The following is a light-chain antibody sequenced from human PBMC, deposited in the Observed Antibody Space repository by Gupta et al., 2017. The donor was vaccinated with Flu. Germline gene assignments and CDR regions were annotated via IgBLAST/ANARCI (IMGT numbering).Light chain of an antibody. V-gene: IGLV3-1*01. Sequence: SYELTQPPSVSVSPGQTASITCSGDKLGDKYACWYQQKPGQSPVLVIYQDSKRPSGIPERFSGSNSGNTATLTISGTQAMDEADYYCQAWDSSTEAWVFGGGIKLTVL. CDR2: QDS. CDR3: QAWDSSTEAWV. CDR1: KLGDKY. J-gene: IGLJ3*02.